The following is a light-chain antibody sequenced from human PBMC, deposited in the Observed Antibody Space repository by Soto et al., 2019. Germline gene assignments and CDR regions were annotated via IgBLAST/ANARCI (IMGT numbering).Light chain of an antibody. Sequence: DIQMTQSPSSLSASVGDRVTITCRASQSIRYYLNWYQQKPGKAPRLLIEAASSLHGGVPSRFSGSGSGTDFTLTISSLEPEDFATYYCQQSYNAPRTFDQGTQVQIK. CDR2: AAS. CDR1: QSIRYY. CDR3: QQSYNAPRT. V-gene: IGKV1-39*01. J-gene: IGKJ1*01.